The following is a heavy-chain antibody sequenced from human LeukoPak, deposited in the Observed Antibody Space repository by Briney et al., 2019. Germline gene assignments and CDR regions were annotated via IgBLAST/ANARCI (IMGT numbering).Heavy chain of an antibody. D-gene: IGHD7-27*01. Sequence: SVKVSCKASGGTFSSYAISWVRQAPGQGLEWMGGIIPIFGTANYAQKFQGRVTITADESTSTAYMELSSLRSEDTAVYYCAREDDDWGPNTLDVWGQGTVVTVSS. CDR3: AREDDDWGPNTLDV. J-gene: IGHJ3*01. CDR2: IIPIFGTA. CDR1: GGTFSSYA. V-gene: IGHV1-69*01.